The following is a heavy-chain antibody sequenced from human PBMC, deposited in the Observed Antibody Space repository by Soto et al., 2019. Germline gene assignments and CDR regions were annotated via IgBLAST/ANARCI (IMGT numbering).Heavy chain of an antibody. Sequence: QVHLVQSGAEVKKPGSSVKVSCKASGGTFSSYAFNWVRQAPGQGLEWMGGIIPVFGTTNYAQKFQGRVTITAVKSTSTAYMEVSSLRSDDTGVYYCASPALGAISIDDWGQGTLVSVSS. D-gene: IGHD2-15*01. J-gene: IGHJ4*02. CDR1: GGTFSSYA. V-gene: IGHV1-69*06. CDR3: ASPALGAISIDD. CDR2: IIPVFGTT.